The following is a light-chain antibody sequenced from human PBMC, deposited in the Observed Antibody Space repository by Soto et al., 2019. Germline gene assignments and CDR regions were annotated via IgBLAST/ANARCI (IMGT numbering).Light chain of an antibody. V-gene: IGLV1-40*01. CDR1: HSDIGAGYG. CDR2: DTT. CDR3: AAWDDSLNGRV. Sequence: QSVLTQPPSVTGAPGQRVTISCTGSHSDIGAGYGVHWYQQFPHSAPKLLIYDTTNRPSGVPDRFSGSRSGTSASLAITGLQAEDEADYYCAAWDDSLNGRVFGTGTKLTVL. J-gene: IGLJ1*01.